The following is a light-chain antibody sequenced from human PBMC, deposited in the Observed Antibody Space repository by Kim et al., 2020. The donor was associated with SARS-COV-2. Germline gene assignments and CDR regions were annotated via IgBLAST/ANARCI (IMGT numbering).Light chain of an antibody. Sequence: QSVLTQPPSMSGTPGQSVIISCSGSSSNIGTNNVNWYQHLPGTAPKLVIYSNSQRPSGVSHRFSGSRSGTSASLAISGLQSDDVADYYCAAWDDRLKGPVFGGGTQLTVL. J-gene: IGLJ3*02. CDR1: SSNIGTNN. CDR3: AAWDDRLKGPV. V-gene: IGLV1-44*01. CDR2: SNS.